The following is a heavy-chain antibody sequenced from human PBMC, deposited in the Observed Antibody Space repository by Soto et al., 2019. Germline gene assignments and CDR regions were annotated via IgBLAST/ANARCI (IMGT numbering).Heavy chain of an antibody. CDR3: ARDEGGYDILTGYYKAHHFDY. CDR2: ISPHNFNT. J-gene: IGHJ4*02. D-gene: IGHD3-9*01. CDR1: GYTFTHFY. V-gene: IGHV1-18*01. Sequence: QVQLEQSGAEVKKPGDSVKVSCKASGYTFTHFYITWVRQAPGQGLEWMGAISPHNFNTNYAQKFRGRVTLTTEKSTNTADMDLRSLTSDDTAVYYCARDEGGYDILTGYYKAHHFDYWGQGVPVTVSS.